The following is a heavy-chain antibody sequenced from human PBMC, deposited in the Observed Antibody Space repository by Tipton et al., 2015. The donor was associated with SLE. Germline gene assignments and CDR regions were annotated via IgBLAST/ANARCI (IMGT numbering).Heavy chain of an antibody. D-gene: IGHD3-3*01. CDR3: AREPIDFSRGPTYLTFDFMDV. V-gene: IGHV3-53*01. J-gene: IGHJ6*03. Sequence: SLRLSCTASGVTVSSNYMSWVRQAPGKGLEWVSVIYSGGSTYYADSVKGRFTISRDNAKNTLYLQMNSLRAEDTAVYYCAREPIDFSRGPTYLTFDFMDVWGKGPTVPLSS. CDR2: IYSGGST. CDR1: GVTVSSNY.